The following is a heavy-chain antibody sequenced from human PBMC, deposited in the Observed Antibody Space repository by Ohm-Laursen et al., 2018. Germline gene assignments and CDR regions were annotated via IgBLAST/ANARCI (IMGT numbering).Heavy chain of an antibody. CDR3: VRDRRDGFNYVEY. CDR2: ISYSGTS. J-gene: IGHJ4*02. V-gene: IGHV4-59*11. CDR1: GGSISPHY. Sequence: TLSLTCTVSGGSISPHYWSWIRQSPEKGLEWIGYISYSGTSEHNPSLKGRVTMSVDTSKNQFSLSLNSVTAADTAIYYCVRDRRDGFNYVEYWGQGTLVTASS. D-gene: IGHD5-24*01.